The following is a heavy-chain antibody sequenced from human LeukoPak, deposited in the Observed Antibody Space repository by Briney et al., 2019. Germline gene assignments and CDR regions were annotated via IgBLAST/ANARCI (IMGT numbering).Heavy chain of an antibody. CDR3: ARRPAVIDAFDI. D-gene: IGHD4-11*01. CDR1: GYSISSGYY. J-gene: IGHJ3*02. Sequence: SETLSLTCTVSGYSISSGYYWGWIRQPPGKGLEGIGSIYHSGSTYYNRSLKSRLTISVDKSKNRFSLKLSSVTAADTAMYYCARRPAVIDAFDIWGQGTMVTVSS. V-gene: IGHV4-38-2*02. CDR2: IYHSGST.